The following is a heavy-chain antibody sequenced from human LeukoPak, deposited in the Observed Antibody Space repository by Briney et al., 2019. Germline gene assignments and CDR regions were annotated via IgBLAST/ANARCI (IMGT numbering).Heavy chain of an antibody. Sequence: GASVKVSCKASGGTFSSYAISWVRQAPGQGLEWMGGIIPIFGTANYAQKFQGRVTITTDESTSTAYMELSSLRSEDTAVYYCARCEYQLLSPPGYWGQGTLVTVSS. CDR3: ARCEYQLLSPPGY. CDR1: GGTFSSYA. D-gene: IGHD2-2*01. V-gene: IGHV1-69*05. J-gene: IGHJ4*02. CDR2: IIPIFGTA.